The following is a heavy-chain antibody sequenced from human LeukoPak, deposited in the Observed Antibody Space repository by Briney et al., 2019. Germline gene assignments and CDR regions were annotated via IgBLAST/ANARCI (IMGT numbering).Heavy chain of an antibody. Sequence: ASVKVSCKASGYTFTSYYMHWVRQAPGQGLEWMGWINPNSGGTNYAQKFQGRVTMTRDTSISTAYMELSRLRSDDTAVYYCARGLTIFGVVITLLFDYWGQGTLVTVSS. D-gene: IGHD3-3*01. CDR3: ARGLTIFGVVITLLFDY. J-gene: IGHJ4*02. V-gene: IGHV1-2*02. CDR1: GYTFTSYY. CDR2: INPNSGGT.